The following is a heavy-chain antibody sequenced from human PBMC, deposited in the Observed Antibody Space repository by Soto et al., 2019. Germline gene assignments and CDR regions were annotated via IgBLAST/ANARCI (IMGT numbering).Heavy chain of an antibody. D-gene: IGHD3-22*01. Sequence: SETLSLTCTVSGSSISSGGYYWSWIRQHPGKGLEWIGYIYHSGSTYYNPSLKGRVTISVHRSKNQFSLKLSSVTAADTAVYYCARVNYYDSSGYVGYFDYWGQGTLVTVAS. CDR3: ARVNYYDSSGYVGYFDY. V-gene: IGHV4-30-2*01. J-gene: IGHJ4*02. CDR2: IYHSGST. CDR1: GSSISSGGYY.